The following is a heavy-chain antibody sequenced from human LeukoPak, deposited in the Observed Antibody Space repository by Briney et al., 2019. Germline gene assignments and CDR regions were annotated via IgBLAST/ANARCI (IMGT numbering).Heavy chain of an antibody. J-gene: IGHJ4*02. D-gene: IGHD5-18*01. CDR1: GGSISSYY. CDR3: ASSVGTPDTAMVGFDY. CDR2: IYYSGST. V-gene: IGHV4-59*08. Sequence: PSETLSLTCTVSGGSISSYYWSWIRQPPGKGLEWIGYIYYSGSTNYNPSLKSRVTISVDTSKNQFSLKLSSVTAADTAVYYCASSVGTPDTAMVGFDYWGQGTLVTVSS.